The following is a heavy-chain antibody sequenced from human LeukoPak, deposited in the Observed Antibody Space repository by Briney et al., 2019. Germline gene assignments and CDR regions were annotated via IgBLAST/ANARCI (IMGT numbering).Heavy chain of an antibody. Sequence: PRASVKVSCTASGCTFTSYGISWVRQAPGQGLEWLGWIGASTGDTNYTQNLQGRVTLTTDTSTNTAYMALRGLRSDDTAVYYCARDHNSRFDPWGQGTLVTVSS. CDR2: IGASTGDT. CDR3: ARDHNSRFDP. V-gene: IGHV1-18*01. CDR1: GCTFTSYG. J-gene: IGHJ5*02.